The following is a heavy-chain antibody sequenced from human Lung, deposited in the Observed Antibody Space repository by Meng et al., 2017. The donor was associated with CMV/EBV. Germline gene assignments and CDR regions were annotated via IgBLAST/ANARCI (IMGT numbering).Heavy chain of an antibody. J-gene: IGHJ6*02. CDR2: IYYSGNT. V-gene: IGHV4-39*02. CDR3: ARDNKTYYDFWSGYFKDYYYGMDV. CDR1: GGSISSSGYY. Sequence: GSLRLXCTVSGGSISSSGYYWGWIRQPPGKGLEWIGSIYYSGNTYYKPSLKSRVAISVDTAKNHFSLKLSSVTAADTAVYYCARDNKTYYDFWSGYFKDYYYGMDVWGQGTTVTVSS. D-gene: IGHD3-3*01.